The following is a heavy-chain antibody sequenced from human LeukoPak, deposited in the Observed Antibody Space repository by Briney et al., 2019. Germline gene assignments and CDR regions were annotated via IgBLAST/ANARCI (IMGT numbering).Heavy chain of an antibody. CDR3: ARAEGYCSSTSCYGYYYYYMDV. Sequence: PETLSLTCTVSGCSISSYYWSWIRQPPGKGLEWIGYIYYSGSTNYNPSLKSRVTISVDTSKNQFSLKLSSVTAADTAVYYCARAEGYCSSTSCYGYYYYYMDVWGKGTTVTVSS. D-gene: IGHD2-2*01. CDR2: IYYSGST. CDR1: GCSISSYY. J-gene: IGHJ6*03. V-gene: IGHV4-59*01.